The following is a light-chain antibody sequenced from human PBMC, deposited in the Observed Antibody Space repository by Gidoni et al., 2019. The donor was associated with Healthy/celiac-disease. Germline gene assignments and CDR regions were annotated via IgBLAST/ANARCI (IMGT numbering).Light chain of an antibody. CDR2: GAS. CDR3: QKYNNWPPSIT. J-gene: IGKJ5*01. Sequence: EIVMTQSPATMSVSPGERATLSCRASQRVSINFACDQQKPGQAPRLLIYGASTRATGIQARVSGSGSGTEFTRTISSLQAEDFAVYYCQKYNNWPPSITFGQGTRLEIK. CDR1: QRVSIN. V-gene: IGKV3-15*01.